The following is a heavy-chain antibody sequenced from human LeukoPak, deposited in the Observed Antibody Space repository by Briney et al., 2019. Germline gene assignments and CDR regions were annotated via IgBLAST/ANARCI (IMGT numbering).Heavy chain of an antibody. CDR2: FRGRGVRI. CDR3: ATLTIFGATVYYYYGMAV. V-gene: IGHV3-23*01. CDR1: GFTFSSYA. J-gene: IGHJ6*01. D-gene: IGHD3-3*01. Sequence: GGSLILPCAASGFTFSSYAVSWVRQAQGKGLEWVSSFRGRGVRIYYADTEKGRFTISRDNSKHTLYLQMSSLRAEDTAVYYCATLTIFGATVYYYYGMAVWGQGTTVTV.